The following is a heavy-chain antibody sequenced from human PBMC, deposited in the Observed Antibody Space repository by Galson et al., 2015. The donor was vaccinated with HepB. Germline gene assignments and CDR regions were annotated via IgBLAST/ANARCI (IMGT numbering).Heavy chain of an antibody. V-gene: IGHV5-51*03. Sequence: QSGAEVKKPGESLKISCKGSGYSFTSYWIGWVRQTPEKGLEWMGIIYPGDSSTKYSPSFQGQVTISADKSISTAYLQWSSLKASDTAMYYCARRRVLGYCSTTTCLDGDYYYYMDVWGKGTTVTVSS. D-gene: IGHD2-2*01. CDR3: ARRRVLGYCSTTTCLDGDYYYYMDV. J-gene: IGHJ6*03. CDR2: IYPGDSST. CDR1: GYSFTSYW.